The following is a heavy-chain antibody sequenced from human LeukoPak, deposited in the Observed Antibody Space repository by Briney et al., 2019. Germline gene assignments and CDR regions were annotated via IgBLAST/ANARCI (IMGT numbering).Heavy chain of an antibody. CDR1: GFTFSSYA. CDR2: ISGSGGST. Sequence: PGGSLRLSCAASGFTFSSYAMSWVRQAPGKGLEWVSAISGSGGSTYYADSVKGRFTISRDNSKNTLYLQMNSLRAEDTAVYYCAKDRSSSSWYGWFDPWGQGTLVTVSS. J-gene: IGHJ5*02. V-gene: IGHV3-23*01. CDR3: AKDRSSSSWYGWFDP. D-gene: IGHD6-13*01.